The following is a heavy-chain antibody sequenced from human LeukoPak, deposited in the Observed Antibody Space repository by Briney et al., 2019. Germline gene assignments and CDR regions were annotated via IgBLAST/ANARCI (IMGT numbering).Heavy chain of an antibody. CDR3: PRARYANAWYAFDI. CDR2: LSHSGSS. J-gene: IGHJ3*02. Sequence: PSETLSLTCTVSRVAVSGYVWSCIRQSPGPGLKCIGYLSHSGSSDSNPSLKSRVTILVDTSKNQFSLKLTSVTAADTAVYYCPRARYANAWYAFDIWGQGTMVTVSS. V-gene: IGHV4-59*02. D-gene: IGHD2-2*01. CDR1: RVAVSGYV.